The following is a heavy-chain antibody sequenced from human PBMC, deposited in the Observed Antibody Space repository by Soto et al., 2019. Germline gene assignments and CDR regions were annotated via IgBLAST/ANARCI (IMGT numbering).Heavy chain of an antibody. CDR1: GFTFSSYA. CDR3: AKDRRAVAGTSDY. CDR2: ISGSGVST. Sequence: GGSLRLSCAASGFTFSSYAMSWVRQAPGKGLEWVSAISGSGVSTYYTDSVKGRFSISRDNSKNTLYLQMNSLRAEDTAVYYCAKDRRAVAGTSDYWGPGTLVTVSS. D-gene: IGHD6-19*01. J-gene: IGHJ4*02. V-gene: IGHV3-23*01.